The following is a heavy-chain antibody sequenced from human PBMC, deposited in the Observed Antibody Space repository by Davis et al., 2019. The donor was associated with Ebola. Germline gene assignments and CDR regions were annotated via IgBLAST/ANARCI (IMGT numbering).Heavy chain of an antibody. J-gene: IGHJ3*02. CDR1: GFTFSGSA. D-gene: IGHD1-26*01. CDR3: ARDYSGSYLPAFDI. CDR2: IYSGGST. Sequence: PGGSLRLSCAASGFTFSGSAMHWVRQAPGKGLEWVSVIYSGGSTYYADSVKGRFTISRDNSKNTLYLQMNSLRAEDTAVYYCARDYSGSYLPAFDIWGQGTMVTVSS. V-gene: IGHV3-66*01.